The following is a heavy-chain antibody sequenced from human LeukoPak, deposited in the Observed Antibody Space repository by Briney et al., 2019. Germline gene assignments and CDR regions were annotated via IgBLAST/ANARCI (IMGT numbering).Heavy chain of an antibody. D-gene: IGHD3-10*01. CDR2: ISGSGGST. V-gene: IGHV3-23*01. J-gene: IGHJ3*02. CDR3: AKVSFGSSYAFDI. CDR1: GFTFSSYA. Sequence: GGFLRLSCAASGFTFSSYAMSWVRQAPGKGLEWVSAISGSGGSTYYADSVKGRFTISRDNSKNTLYLQMNSLRAEDTAVYYCAKVSFGSSYAFDIWGQGTMVTVSS.